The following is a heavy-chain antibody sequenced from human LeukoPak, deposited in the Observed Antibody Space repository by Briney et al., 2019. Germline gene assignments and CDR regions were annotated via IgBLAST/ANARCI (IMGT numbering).Heavy chain of an antibody. D-gene: IGHD3-9*01. Sequence: ASVKVSCKTSGYTFADYYIHWVRQAPGQGLEWMGWIYPKSGGTNSAQKFQGRVTMTRDTSISTACMELSRLRFDDTAVYYCARVSTSGYRDWLDPWGQGTLVTVSS. CDR1: GYTFADYY. J-gene: IGHJ5*02. CDR2: IYPKSGGT. CDR3: ARVSTSGYRDWLDP. V-gene: IGHV1-2*02.